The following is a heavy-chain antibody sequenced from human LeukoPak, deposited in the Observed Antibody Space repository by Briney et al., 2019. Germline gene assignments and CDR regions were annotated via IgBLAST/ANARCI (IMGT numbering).Heavy chain of an antibody. J-gene: IGHJ3*02. Sequence: GGSLRLSCAASGFTFSSYGMHWVRQAPGKGLEWVAVISYDGSNKYYADSVKGRFTISRDNSKNTLYLQMNSLRAEDTAVYYCANLLVWFGEPNPTDAFDIWGQGTMVTVSS. CDR1: GFTFSSYG. CDR3: ANLLVWFGEPNPTDAFDI. D-gene: IGHD3-10*01. CDR2: ISYDGSNK. V-gene: IGHV3-30*18.